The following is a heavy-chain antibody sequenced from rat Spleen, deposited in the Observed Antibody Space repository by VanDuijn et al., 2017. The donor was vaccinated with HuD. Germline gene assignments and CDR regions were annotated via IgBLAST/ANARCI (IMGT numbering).Heavy chain of an antibody. CDR2: ISTSGGST. CDR1: GFTFSSFP. Sequence: EVQLVESGGGLVQPGRSMKLSCAASGFTFSSFPMAWVRQAPTKGLEWVATISTSGGSTYYRDSVKGRFTISRDNAKSTLYLQMNSLRSEDTATYYCTRVDRGLDYWGQGVMVTVSS. CDR3: TRVDRGLDY. J-gene: IGHJ2*01. D-gene: IGHD4-3*01. V-gene: IGHV5-46*01.